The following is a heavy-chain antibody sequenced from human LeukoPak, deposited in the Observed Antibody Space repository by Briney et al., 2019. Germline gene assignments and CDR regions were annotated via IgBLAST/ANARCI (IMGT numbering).Heavy chain of an antibody. D-gene: IGHD5-24*01. CDR2: IYTSGST. CDR1: GGSISSGSYY. J-gene: IGHJ4*02. V-gene: IGHV4-61*02. Sequence: SQTLSLTCTVSGGSISSGSYYWSWIRQPAGKGLEWIGRIYTSGSTNSNPSLKSRAPISVDTSKNQFSLKLSSVTAADTAVYYCARGRDGYNWEENRPFDYWGQGTLVTVSS. CDR3: ARGRDGYNWEENRPFDY.